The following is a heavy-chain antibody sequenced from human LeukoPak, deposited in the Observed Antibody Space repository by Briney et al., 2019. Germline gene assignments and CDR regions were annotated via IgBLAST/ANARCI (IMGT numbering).Heavy chain of an antibody. V-gene: IGHV7-4-1*02. CDR1: GYTFTTYG. J-gene: IGHJ4*02. Sequence: ASVKVSCKASGYTFTTYGINWVRQAPGQGVEGGGWINANTGNATYAQGFTGRVVFSLDTSISTAYLQINSLKAEDTAVYYCARGSFSSRLPPDYWGQGTLVTVSS. CDR3: ARGSFSSRLPPDY. D-gene: IGHD4-11*01. CDR2: INANTGNA.